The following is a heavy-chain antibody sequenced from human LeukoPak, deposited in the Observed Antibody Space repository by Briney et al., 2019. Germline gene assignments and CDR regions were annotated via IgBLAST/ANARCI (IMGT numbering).Heavy chain of an antibody. CDR3: AKDSLG. D-gene: IGHD7-27*01. CDR1: GFTFSSYG. V-gene: IGHV3-30*18. CDR2: ISYDGSNK. Sequence: GGSLRLSCVASGFTFSSYGMHWVRQAPGKGLEWVAVISYDGSNKYYADSVKGRFTISRDNSKNTLYLQMNSLRAEDTAVYYCAKDSLGWGQGTLVTVSS. J-gene: IGHJ4*02.